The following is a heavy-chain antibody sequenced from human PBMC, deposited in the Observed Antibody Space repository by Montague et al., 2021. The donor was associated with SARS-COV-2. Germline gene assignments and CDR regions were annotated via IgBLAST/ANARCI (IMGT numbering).Heavy chain of an antibody. D-gene: IGHD5-24*01. CDR3: ARDGYNAHQNYWYFDL. CDR2: IYYSGST. CDR1: GGSISTYY. Sequence: SETLSLTCTVSGGSISTYYWSWIRQPPGKGLEWIGYIYYSGSTNXSPSLKSRVTISVDTSKNQFSLKLSSVTAADTAVHYCARDGYNAHQNYWYFDLWGRGTLVTVSS. V-gene: IGHV4-59*12. J-gene: IGHJ2*01.